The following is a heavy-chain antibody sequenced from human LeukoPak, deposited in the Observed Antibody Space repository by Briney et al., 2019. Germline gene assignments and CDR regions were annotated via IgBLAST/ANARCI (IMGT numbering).Heavy chain of an antibody. V-gene: IGHV3-33*08. D-gene: IGHD3-3*01. Sequence: PGGSLRLSCVASEFTFSSYWMSWVRQAPGKGLEWVAVIWYDGSNKYYADSVKGRFTISRDNSKNTLYLQMNSLRAEDTAVYYCARALRFLEWLPHYWGQGTLVTVSS. CDR3: ARALRFLEWLPHY. J-gene: IGHJ4*02. CDR2: IWYDGSNK. CDR1: EFTFSSYW.